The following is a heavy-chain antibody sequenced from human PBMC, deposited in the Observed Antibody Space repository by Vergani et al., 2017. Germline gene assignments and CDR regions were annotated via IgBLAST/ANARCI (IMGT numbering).Heavy chain of an antibody. J-gene: IGHJ4*02. CDR1: GFTFSSYA. CDR3: ARESIAAPLSLEY. CDR2: ISYDGSNK. D-gene: IGHD6-13*01. V-gene: IGHV3-30-3*01. Sequence: QVQLVESGGGVVQPGRSLRLSCAASGFTFSSYAMHWVRQAQGKGLEWVAVISYDGSNKYYADSVKGRFTISRDNSKNTLYLQMNSLRAEDTAVYYCARESIAAPLSLEYWGQGTLVTVSS.